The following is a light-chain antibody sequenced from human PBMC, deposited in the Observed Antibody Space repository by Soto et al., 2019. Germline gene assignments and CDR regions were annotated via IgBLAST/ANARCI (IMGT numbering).Light chain of an antibody. CDR2: GAS. Sequence: EIVLTQSPGTLSLSPGERATLSCRASQSVTSYLAWYQQKPGQAPRLLIYGASTRATGIPARFSGSGSGTEFTFTISSLQSEDFAVYYCQQYNNWPPWTFGQGTKVDIK. CDR1: QSVTSY. J-gene: IGKJ1*01. CDR3: QQYNNWPPWT. V-gene: IGKV3-15*01.